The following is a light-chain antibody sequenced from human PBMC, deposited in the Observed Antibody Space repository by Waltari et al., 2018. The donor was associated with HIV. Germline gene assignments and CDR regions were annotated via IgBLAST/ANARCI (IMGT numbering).Light chain of an antibody. CDR1: HGVNTY. CDR3: QQLNSYPLT. CDR2: SAS. Sequence: DIHLTQSPSFLSAFVGDTVTLPCLASHGVNTYLAWYQQSPGEVPKLLIYSASTLKTGVPSRFSGSGSGTEFSLTISGLQPEDLATYYCQQLNSYPLTFGGGTTLEIK. J-gene: IGKJ4*02. V-gene: IGKV1-9*01.